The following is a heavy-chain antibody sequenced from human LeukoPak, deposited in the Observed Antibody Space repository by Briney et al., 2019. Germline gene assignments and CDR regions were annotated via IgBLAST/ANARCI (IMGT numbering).Heavy chain of an antibody. D-gene: IGHD1-26*01. V-gene: IGHV1-8*03. CDR2: MNPNSGNT. CDR3: ARGPRLRSGSYFGY. J-gene: IGHJ4*02. CDR1: GGTFSSYD. Sequence: ASVKVSCKASGGTFSSYDINWVRQATGQGLEWMGWMNPNSGNTGYAQKFQGRVTITRNTSISTAYMELSSLRSEDTAVYYCARGPRLRSGSYFGYWGQGTLVTVSS.